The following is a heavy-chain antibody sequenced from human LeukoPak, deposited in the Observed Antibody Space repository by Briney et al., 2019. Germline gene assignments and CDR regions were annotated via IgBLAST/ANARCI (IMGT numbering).Heavy chain of an antibody. V-gene: IGHV4-34*01. D-gene: IGHD2-2*02. J-gene: IGHJ4*02. CDR1: GGSISSYY. CDR2: INHSGST. CDR3: ARGKAIFDY. Sequence: PSETPSLTCTVSGGSISSYYWSWIRQPPGKGLEWIGEINHSGSTNYNPSLKSRVTITVDTSKNQFSLKLSSVTAADTAVYYCARGKAIFDYWGQGTLVTVSS.